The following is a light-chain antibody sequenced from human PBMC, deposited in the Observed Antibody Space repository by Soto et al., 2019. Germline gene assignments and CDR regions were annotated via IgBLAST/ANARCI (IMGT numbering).Light chain of an antibody. V-gene: IGLV2-14*01. CDR1: SSDVGAYNY. CDR2: DVS. Sequence: QSALTQSASVSGSPGQSITISCTGTSSDVGAYNYVSWYQQHPGKAPKVMIHDVSNRPSGVSSRFSGSKSGNTASLTISGLQAEDEADYYCSSYTSSSTPVVFGTGTKLTVL. CDR3: SSYTSSSTPVV. J-gene: IGLJ1*01.